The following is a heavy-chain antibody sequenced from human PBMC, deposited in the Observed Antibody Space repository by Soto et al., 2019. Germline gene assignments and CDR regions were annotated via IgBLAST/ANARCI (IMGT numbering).Heavy chain of an antibody. D-gene: IGHD3-10*01. V-gene: IGHV4-31*03. CDR1: GGSISSGGYY. CDR2: IYYSGST. J-gene: IGHJ5*02. CDR3: ARVKGFGTNWFDP. Sequence: SETLSLTCTVSGGSISSGGYYWSWIRQHPGKGLEWIGYIYYSGSTYYNPSLKSRVTISVDTSKNQFSLKLSSVTAADTAVYYCARVKGFGTNWFDPWGQGTLVTVSS.